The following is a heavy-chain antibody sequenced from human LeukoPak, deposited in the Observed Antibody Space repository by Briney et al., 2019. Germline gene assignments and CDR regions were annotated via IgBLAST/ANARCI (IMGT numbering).Heavy chain of an antibody. J-gene: IGHJ4*02. CDR2: INPDSGGT. CDR3: ARDLGDTYGSVGDFDY. V-gene: IGHV1-2*02. D-gene: IGHD3-10*01. Sequence: ASVKVSCKASGYTFTRYAMNWVRQAPGQGLEWMGWINPDSGGTIYAQNFQGRVTMTRDTSISTAYMELSSLRSDDTAVYYCARDLGDTYGSVGDFDYWGQGTLVTVSS. CDR1: GYTFTRYA.